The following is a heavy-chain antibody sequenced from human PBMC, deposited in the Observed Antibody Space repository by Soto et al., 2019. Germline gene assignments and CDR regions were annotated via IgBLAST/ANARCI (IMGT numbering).Heavy chain of an antibody. J-gene: IGHJ6*02. CDR1: GYTFTGYY. Sequence: ASVRVSCKXSGYTFTGYYMHWVRQAPGQGLEWMGWINPNSGGTNYAQKFQGRVTMTRDTSISTAYMELSRLRSDDTAVYYCARGEGGLGHDFWSGYYGDYYYGMDVWGQGTTVTVSS. CDR2: INPNSGGT. CDR3: ARGEGGLGHDFWSGYYGDYYYGMDV. V-gene: IGHV1-2*02. D-gene: IGHD3-3*01.